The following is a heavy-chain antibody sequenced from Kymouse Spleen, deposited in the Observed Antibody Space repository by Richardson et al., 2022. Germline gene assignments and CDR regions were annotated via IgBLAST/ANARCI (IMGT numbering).Heavy chain of an antibody. CDR1: GGSISSSSYY. CDR2: IYYSGST. J-gene: IGHJ6*02. Sequence: QLQLQESGPGLVKPSETLSLTCTVSGGSISSSSYYWGWIRQPPGKGLEWIGSIYYSGSTYYNPSLKSRVTISVDTSKNQFSLKLSSVTAADTAVYYCARHRVRGALGMDVWGQGTTVTVSS. V-gene: IGHV4-39*01. CDR3: ARHRVRGALGMDV. D-gene: IGHD3-10*01.